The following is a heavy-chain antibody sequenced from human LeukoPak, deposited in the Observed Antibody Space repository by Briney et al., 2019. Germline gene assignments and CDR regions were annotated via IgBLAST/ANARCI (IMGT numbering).Heavy chain of an antibody. CDR3: ARVWGISSLEEFGDY. CDR2: ISAYNGNT. Sequence: ASVKVSCKASGYTFTSYGISWVRQAPGQGLEWMGWISAYNGNTNYAQKLQGRVTMTTDTSTSTAHMELRSLRSDDTAVYYCARVWGISSLEEFGDYWGQGTLVTVSS. J-gene: IGHJ4*02. CDR1: GYTFTSYG. V-gene: IGHV1-18*01. D-gene: IGHD3-16*01.